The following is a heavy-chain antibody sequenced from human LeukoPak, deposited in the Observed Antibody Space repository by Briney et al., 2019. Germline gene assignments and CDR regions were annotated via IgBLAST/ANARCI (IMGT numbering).Heavy chain of an antibody. CDR2: ISKSGRT. CDR3: AGASHLGDLSLGR. J-gene: IGHJ4*02. D-gene: IGHD3-16*02. Sequence: SETLSLTCTVSGGSISTSDLYWSWVRQHPGKGLEWIGYISKSGRTYYNPSLKSRITMSVDTSKSQFSLQLNSVTAADTAVYYCAGASHLGDLSLGRWGQGTLVTVSS. V-gene: IGHV4-31*03. CDR1: GGSISTSDLY.